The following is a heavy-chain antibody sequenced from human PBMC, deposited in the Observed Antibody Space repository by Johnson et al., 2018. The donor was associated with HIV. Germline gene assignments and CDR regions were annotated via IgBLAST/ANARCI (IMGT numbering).Heavy chain of an antibody. CDR2: ISYDGTKK. J-gene: IGHJ3*02. D-gene: IGHD1-26*01. V-gene: IGHV3-30*04. CDR1: GFTFSQFA. Sequence: QVQLVESGGGVVQPGRSLRLSCAASGFTFSQFAMHWVRQAPGKGLEWVAIISYDGTKKYSADSVRGLFIISRDNSKNRLYLQMNSLRAEDTALYYCARVRGRWELLLSDGSDIWGQGTMVTLSS. CDR3: ARVRGRWELLLSDGSDI.